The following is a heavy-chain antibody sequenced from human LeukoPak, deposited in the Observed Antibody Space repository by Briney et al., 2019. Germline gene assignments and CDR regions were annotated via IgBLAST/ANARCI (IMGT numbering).Heavy chain of an antibody. CDR2: ICSGGST. CDR3: AGAEDDYGDYY. Sequence: GGSLRLSCAASGFTVSSNYMSWVRQAPGKGLEWVSVICSGGSTYYADSVKGRFTISRDNSKNTLYRQMNSLRAEDTAVYYCAGAEDDYGDYYWGQGTLVTVSS. CDR1: GFTVSSNY. J-gene: IGHJ4*02. D-gene: IGHD4-17*01. V-gene: IGHV3-66*02.